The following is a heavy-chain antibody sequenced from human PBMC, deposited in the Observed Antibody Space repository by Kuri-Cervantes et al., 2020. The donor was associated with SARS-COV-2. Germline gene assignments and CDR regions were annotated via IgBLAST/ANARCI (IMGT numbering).Heavy chain of an antibody. D-gene: IGHD2-2*01. CDR2: IYYSGST. CDR1: GGSISSSSYY. V-gene: IGHV4-39*07. CDR3: AREDLSVVVPAAFFDD. J-gene: IGHJ4*02. Sequence: ESLKISCTVSGGSISSSSYYWGWIRQPPGKGLEWIGSIYYSGSTYYNPSLKSRVTISVDTSKNQFSLKLSSVTAADSAVYYCAREDLSVVVPAAFFDDWGQGTLVTVSS.